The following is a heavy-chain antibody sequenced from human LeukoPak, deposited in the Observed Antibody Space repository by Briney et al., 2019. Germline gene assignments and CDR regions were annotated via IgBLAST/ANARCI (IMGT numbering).Heavy chain of an antibody. Sequence: SETLSLTCAVYGGSFSGYYWSWIRQPPGKGLEWIGEINHSGSTNYNPSLKSRVTISVDTSKNQFSLKLTSVTAADTAVYYCARASWGGYDYFDYWGQGTLVTVSS. CDR1: GGSFSGYY. CDR3: ARASWGGYDYFDY. J-gene: IGHJ4*02. V-gene: IGHV4-34*01. D-gene: IGHD5-12*01. CDR2: INHSGST.